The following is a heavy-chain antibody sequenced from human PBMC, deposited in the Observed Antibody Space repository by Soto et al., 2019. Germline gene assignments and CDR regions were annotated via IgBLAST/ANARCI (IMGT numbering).Heavy chain of an antibody. CDR2: INPNGGST. J-gene: IGHJ6*03. D-gene: IGHD6-6*01. Sequence: SVKVTCKASGYTFINNYRQWVRQAPGQGLEWMGVINPNGGSTVYAQKFQGRVTLTRDTSTSTVYVELSSLRSDDTAVYFCVRATAARQRDYSYHYYLHIWGKGTTVTVSS. CDR3: VRATAARQRDYSYHYYLHI. V-gene: IGHV1-46*03. CDR1: GYTFINNY.